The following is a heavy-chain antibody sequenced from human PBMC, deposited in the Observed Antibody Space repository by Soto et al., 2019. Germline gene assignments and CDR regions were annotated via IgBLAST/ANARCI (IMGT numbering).Heavy chain of an antibody. J-gene: IGHJ4*02. D-gene: IGHD3-16*01. CDR2: IGTAGDT. Sequence: EVPLVESGGDLVQPGGSLRLSCAASGFTFSSYDFHWVRQATGKGLEWVSGIGTAGDTYYAGSVKGRFIMSRENVKNSLYLQMNSLRAGDTAVYYCTRGADGFDYWGQGTLVTVSS. V-gene: IGHV3-13*01. CDR1: GFTFSSYD. CDR3: TRGADGFDY.